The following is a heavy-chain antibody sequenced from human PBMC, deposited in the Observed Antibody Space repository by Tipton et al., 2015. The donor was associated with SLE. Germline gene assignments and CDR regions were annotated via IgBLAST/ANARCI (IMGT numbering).Heavy chain of an antibody. V-gene: IGHV4-39*01. J-gene: IGHJ5*02. Sequence: TLSLTCTVSGGSISSSSYNLGWIRQPPGKGLEWIESFYYSGSTYFNPSLKTRVTISVDTSKNQFSLKLSSVTAADTAVYYCARHGQRSWFDPWGQGTLVTVSS. CDR1: GGSISSSSYN. CDR2: FYYSGST. CDR3: ARHGQRSWFDP. D-gene: IGHD2-2*01.